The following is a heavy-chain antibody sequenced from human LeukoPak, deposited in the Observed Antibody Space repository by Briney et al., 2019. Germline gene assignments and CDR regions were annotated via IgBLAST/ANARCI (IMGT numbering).Heavy chain of an antibody. Sequence: PSQTLSLTCTVSGGSISSGSYYWSWIRQPAGKGLEWIGRIYTSGSTNYNPSLKSRVTISVDTSKNQFSLKLSSVTAADTAVYYCARSVAGTPFFRYYYYYMDVWGKGTTVTISS. D-gene: IGHD6-19*01. CDR1: GGSISSGSYY. V-gene: IGHV4-61*02. J-gene: IGHJ6*03. CDR2: IYTSGST. CDR3: ARSVAGTPFFRYYYYYMDV.